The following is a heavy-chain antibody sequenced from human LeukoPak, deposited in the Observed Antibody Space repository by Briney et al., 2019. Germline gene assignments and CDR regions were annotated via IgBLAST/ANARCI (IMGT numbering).Heavy chain of an antibody. CDR3: AREGAARPTFDY. D-gene: IGHD6-6*01. Sequence: SVKVSCKASGGTFSSYAISWVRQAPGQGLEWMGGIIPIFGTANYAQKFQGRVTITADESTSTAYMELSSLRSEDTAVYYCAREGAARPTFDYWGQGTLVTVSS. CDR1: GGTFSSYA. CDR2: IIPIFGTA. V-gene: IGHV1-69*13. J-gene: IGHJ4*02.